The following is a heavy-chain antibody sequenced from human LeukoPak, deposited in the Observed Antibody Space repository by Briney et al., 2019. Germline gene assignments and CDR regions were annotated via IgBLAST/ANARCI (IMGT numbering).Heavy chain of an antibody. D-gene: IGHD3-10*01. J-gene: IGHJ4*02. Sequence: SETLSLTCTVSGVSINSSSYYWGWIRQPPGEALEWIGSIYHSGYTYYNPSLKSRVTISVDTSKGQFSLKLSSVTAADTAVYYCARSSMFRGVTVDYWGQGTLVTVSS. CDR1: GVSINSSSYY. V-gene: IGHV4-39*01. CDR3: ARSSMFRGVTVDY. CDR2: IYHSGYT.